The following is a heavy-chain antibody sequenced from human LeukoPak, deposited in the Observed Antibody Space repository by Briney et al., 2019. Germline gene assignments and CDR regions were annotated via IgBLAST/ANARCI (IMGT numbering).Heavy chain of an antibody. V-gene: IGHV3-9*01. J-gene: IGHJ4*02. CDR1: GFTFDEHA. CDR2: ISRKSGSI. Sequence: GRSLRLSCAASGFTFDEHAMHWVRQVPGKGLDWVSAISRKSGSIGYADSVKGRFTISRDNAKNSLFLQMNSLRVEDTAFYYCTRASGYCSSTSCPPDYWGQGTLVTVSS. CDR3: TRASGYCSSTSCPPDY. D-gene: IGHD2-2*01.